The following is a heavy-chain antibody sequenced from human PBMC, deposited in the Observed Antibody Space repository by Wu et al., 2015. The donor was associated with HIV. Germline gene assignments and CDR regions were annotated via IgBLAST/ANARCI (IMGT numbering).Heavy chain of an antibody. J-gene: IGHJ5*02. V-gene: IGHV1-46*01. CDR2: INPSSGST. CDR1: AYSFSDYY. CDR3: ARAGGFCSGTSCLDL. D-gene: IGHD2-2*01. Sequence: QVQLVQSGAEVKKPGASVRVPCKASAYSFSDYYIHWVRQAPGHGLEWVGIINPSSGSTSYAQKFKGRVSMTRDTSTATVYMELNSLKSEDTAVYSCARAGGFCSGTSCLDLWGQGTLVTVFS.